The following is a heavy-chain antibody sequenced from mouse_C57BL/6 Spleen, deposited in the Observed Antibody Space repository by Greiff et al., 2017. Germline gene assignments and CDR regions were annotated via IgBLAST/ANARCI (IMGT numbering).Heavy chain of an antibody. V-gene: IGHV1-18*01. J-gene: IGHJ2*01. D-gene: IGHD4-1*01. CDR3: ARRETNWDYFDY. CDR1: GYTFTDYD. CDR2: INPNNGGT. Sequence: EVQLQQSGPGLVKPGASLKIPCKASGYTFTDYDMDWVTQSQGKSLEWIGDINPNNGGTIYTQKLKGKATLTVDKSSSKAYMELRSLTSEDTAVYYGARRETNWDYFDYWGQGTTLTVSS.